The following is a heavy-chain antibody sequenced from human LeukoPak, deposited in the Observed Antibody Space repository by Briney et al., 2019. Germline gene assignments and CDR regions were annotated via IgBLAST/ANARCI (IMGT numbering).Heavy chain of an antibody. Sequence: GGSLRLSCVGSEFNFHNYAMSWVRQAPGRGLEWVSSISGSGGGTYYTDSVKGRFTISRDNSKNTLYLQMNSLRAEDTAVYYCARWTNFHAFDIWGQGTLVTVSS. D-gene: IGHD1-1*01. V-gene: IGHV3-23*01. J-gene: IGHJ3*02. CDR3: ARWTNFHAFDI. CDR1: EFNFHNYA. CDR2: ISGSGGGT.